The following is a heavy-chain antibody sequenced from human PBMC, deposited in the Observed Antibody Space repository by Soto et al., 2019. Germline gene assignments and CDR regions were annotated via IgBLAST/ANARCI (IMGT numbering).Heavy chain of an antibody. Sequence: QVQLVQSGAEVRKPESSVKVSCRASGGTLSSYPISWVRQAPGQGLEWMGRIVPILRIANYAQKFQGRVTITADTSTNTAYMELSSLTSEDTAVYYCARVVASPEAERYYFRSWGQGTLVSVSP. CDR1: GGTLSSYP. CDR3: ARVVASPEAERYYFRS. CDR2: IVPILRIA. J-gene: IGHJ5*02. V-gene: IGHV1-69*02. D-gene: IGHD3-10*01.